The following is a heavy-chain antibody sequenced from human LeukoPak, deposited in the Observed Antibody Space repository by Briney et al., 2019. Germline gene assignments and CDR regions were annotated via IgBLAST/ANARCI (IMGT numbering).Heavy chain of an antibody. D-gene: IGHD3-16*02. CDR2: TDTDGSST. CDR3: ARSAPHPID. CDR1: GFTFSSSW. J-gene: IGHJ4*02. Sequence: GGPLRLSCTAPGFTFSSSWLHWVRQAPGEGLVWVSFTDTDGSSTSYADSVKGRFTISRDNAKNTLYLQMNSLRAEDTAVYYCARSAPHPIDWGQGALVTVSS. V-gene: IGHV3-74*01.